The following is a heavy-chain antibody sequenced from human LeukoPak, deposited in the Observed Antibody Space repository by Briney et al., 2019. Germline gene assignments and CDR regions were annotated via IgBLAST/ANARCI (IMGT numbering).Heavy chain of an antibody. V-gene: IGHV3-33*01. Sequence: GGSLRLSCAASGLTFSSYGMHWVRQAPGKGLEWVAVIWYDGSNKYYADSVKGRFTISRDNSKNTLYLQMNSLRAEDTAVYYCARDHSSGWYFDYWGQGTLVTVSS. CDR3: ARDHSSGWYFDY. D-gene: IGHD6-19*01. J-gene: IGHJ4*02. CDR2: IWYDGSNK. CDR1: GLTFSSYG.